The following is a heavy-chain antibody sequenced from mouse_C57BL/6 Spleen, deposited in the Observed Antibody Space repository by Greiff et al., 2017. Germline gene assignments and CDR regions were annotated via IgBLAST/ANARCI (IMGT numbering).Heavy chain of an antibody. CDR1: GFTFSDYG. CDR2: ISSGSSTI. V-gene: IGHV5-17*01. D-gene: IGHD2-12*01. CDR3: GRPYYSYDGGYFDV. J-gene: IGHJ1*03. Sequence: EVMLVESGGGLVKPGGSLKLSCAASGFTFSDYGMHWVRQAPEKGLEWVAYISSGSSTIYYADTVKGRFTISRDNAKNTLFLQMTSLRSEDTAMYYCGRPYYSYDGGYFDVWGTGTTVTVSS.